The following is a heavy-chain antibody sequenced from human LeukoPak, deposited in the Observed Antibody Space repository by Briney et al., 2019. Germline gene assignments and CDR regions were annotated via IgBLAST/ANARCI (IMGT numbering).Heavy chain of an antibody. V-gene: IGHV4-34*01. CDR1: IDSFSNYH. Sequence: PSETLSLTCAVYIDSFSNYHWNWIRQTPSKGLEWIGEVNEAGGTNISPSLRNRVILSVDTSKNHVFLKLISVTVADTAVYYCARGQGATVPQVGKNWFDPWGQGTRVTVSS. CDR3: ARGQGATVPQVGKNWFDP. J-gene: IGHJ5*02. CDR2: VNEAGGT. D-gene: IGHD1-26*01.